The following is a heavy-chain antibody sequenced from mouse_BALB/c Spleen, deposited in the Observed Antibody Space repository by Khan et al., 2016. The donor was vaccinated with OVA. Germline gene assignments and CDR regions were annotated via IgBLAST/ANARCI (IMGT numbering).Heavy chain of an antibody. CDR1: GYSLTSYY. V-gene: IGHV1S135*01. Sequence: VQLQQSGPELMKPGASVNISCKASGYSLTSYYIHWVKQSHGKSLEWIGYIDPFNGGTDYNQKFKGKATLTVDKSSSTAYMHLSSLTSEDSAVYYCARGAFGYWGQGTLVTVSA. CDR2: IDPFNGGT. CDR3: ARGAFGY. J-gene: IGHJ3*01.